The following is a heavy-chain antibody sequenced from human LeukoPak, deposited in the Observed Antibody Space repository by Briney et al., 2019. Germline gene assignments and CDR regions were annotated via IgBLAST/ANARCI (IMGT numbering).Heavy chain of an antibody. J-gene: IGHJ4*02. D-gene: IGHD2-2*01. CDR1: GFTFSSYG. V-gene: IGHV3-30*02. Sequence: GGSLRLSCAASGFTFSSYGMHWVRQAPGKGLEWVAFIRYDGSNEYYADSVQGRFTISRDNSKNTLYLQMNSLRAEDTAVYYCAKDITTMPGNFWGQGTLVTVSS. CDR3: AKDITTMPGNF. CDR2: IRYDGSNE.